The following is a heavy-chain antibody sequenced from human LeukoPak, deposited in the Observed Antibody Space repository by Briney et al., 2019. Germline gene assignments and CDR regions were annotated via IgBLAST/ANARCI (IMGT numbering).Heavy chain of an antibody. CDR2: IYYSGST. V-gene: IGHV4-39*02. J-gene: IGHJ5*02. Sequence: SETLSLTCTVSGGSISSSSYYWGWIRQPPGKGLEWIGSIYYSGSTYYNPSLKSRVTISVDTSKNQFSLKLSSVTAADTAVYYCARDVHYSSTLFDPWGQGTLVTVSS. CDR1: GGSISSSSYY. D-gene: IGHD4-11*01. CDR3: ARDVHYSSTLFDP.